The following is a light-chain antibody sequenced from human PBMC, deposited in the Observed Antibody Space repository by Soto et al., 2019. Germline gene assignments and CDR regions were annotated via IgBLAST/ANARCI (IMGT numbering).Light chain of an antibody. CDR3: SSYAGSNNYVV. V-gene: IGLV2-8*01. Sequence: QSALTQPASVSGSPGQSITISCTGTSSDVGGYNYVTWYQQHPGKAPKFIIYEVSKRPSGVPDRFSGSKSGNTASLTVSGLQAEDEADYYCSSYAGSNNYVVFGGGTKVTVL. CDR1: SSDVGGYNY. CDR2: EVS. J-gene: IGLJ2*01.